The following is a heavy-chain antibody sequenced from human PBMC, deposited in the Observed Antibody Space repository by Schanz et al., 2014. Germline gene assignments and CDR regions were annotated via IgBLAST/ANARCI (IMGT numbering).Heavy chain of an antibody. D-gene: IGHD3-10*01. J-gene: IGHJ6*02. CDR2: INAGTGNT. V-gene: IGHV1-18*01. CDR1: GYTFTSYG. Sequence: QVQLVQSGAEVKKPGASVKVSCKASGYTFTSYGINWVRQAPGQGLEWMGWINAGTGNTEYSQKFQGRVTITRDTLASTAYMEVSSLRSEDTAVYYCARAKRFGDMDVWGQGTTVTVSS. CDR3: ARAKRFGDMDV.